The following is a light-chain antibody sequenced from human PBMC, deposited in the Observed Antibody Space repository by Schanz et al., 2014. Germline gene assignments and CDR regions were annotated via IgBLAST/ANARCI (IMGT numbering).Light chain of an antibody. CDR3: QQYGSSPWT. CDR1: QSIRSN. V-gene: IGKV3-15*01. Sequence: EIVMTQSPATLSVSPGERATLSCRASQSIRSNLAWYQQKPGQAPRLLIYGASTRATGIPARFSGSGSDTDFTLTITRLEPEDFAVYFCQQYGSSPWTFGQGTKVEVK. CDR2: GAS. J-gene: IGKJ1*01.